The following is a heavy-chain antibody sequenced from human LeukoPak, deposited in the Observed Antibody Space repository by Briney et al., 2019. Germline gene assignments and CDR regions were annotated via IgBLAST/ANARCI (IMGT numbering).Heavy chain of an antibody. Sequence: SETLSLTCTASGGSISSYYWSWIRQPAGKGLEWIGRIYTSGSTNYNPSLKSRVTMSVDTSKNQFSLKLSSVTAADTAVYYCARTIVDAYYYYYGMDVWGQGTTVTVSS. CDR3: ARTIVDAYYYYYGMDV. D-gene: IGHD3-22*01. CDR1: GGSISSYY. CDR2: IYTSGST. V-gene: IGHV4-4*07. J-gene: IGHJ6*02.